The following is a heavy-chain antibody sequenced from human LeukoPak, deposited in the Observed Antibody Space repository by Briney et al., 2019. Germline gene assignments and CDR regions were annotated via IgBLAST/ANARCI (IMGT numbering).Heavy chain of an antibody. Sequence: GASVKVSCKASGYTFTGYYMRWVRQAPGQGLEWMGWISAYNGNTNYAQKLQGRVTMTTDTSTSTAYMGLRSLRSDDTAVYYCARVYDSSGYYYKGIDYWGQGTLVTVSS. V-gene: IGHV1-18*04. CDR1: GYTFTGYY. CDR2: ISAYNGNT. D-gene: IGHD3-22*01. CDR3: ARVYDSSGYYYKGIDY. J-gene: IGHJ4*02.